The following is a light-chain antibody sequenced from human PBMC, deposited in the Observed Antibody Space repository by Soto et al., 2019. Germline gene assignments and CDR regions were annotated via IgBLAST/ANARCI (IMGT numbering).Light chain of an antibody. CDR2: LNSDGSH. J-gene: IGLJ3*02. Sequence: QLVLTQSPSASASLGASVKLTCTLSSGHSSYAIAWHQQQPEKGPRYLMKLNSDGSHTRGDGIPDRFSGSSSGAERYLTIYSLQSEDEADYYCQTWGTGIQVFGGGTKLTVL. CDR1: SGHSSYA. CDR3: QTWGTGIQV. V-gene: IGLV4-69*01.